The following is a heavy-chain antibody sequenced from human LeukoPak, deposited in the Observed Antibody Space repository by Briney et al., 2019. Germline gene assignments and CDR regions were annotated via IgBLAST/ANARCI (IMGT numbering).Heavy chain of an antibody. CDR1: GYIFTSYF. D-gene: IGHD2-21*01. Sequence: ASVTVSCKASGYIFTSYFMHWVRQAPGQGLEWMGWINPNSGGTNYAQKFQGRVTMTRDTSISTAYMELSRLRSDDTAVYYCATGRGGDLAYYYYYYMDVWGKGTTATVSS. CDR2: INPNSGGT. CDR3: ATGRGGDLAYYYYYYMDV. V-gene: IGHV1-2*02. J-gene: IGHJ6*03.